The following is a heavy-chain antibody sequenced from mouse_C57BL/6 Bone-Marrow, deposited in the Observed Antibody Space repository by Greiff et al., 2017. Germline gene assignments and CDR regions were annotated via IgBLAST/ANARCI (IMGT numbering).Heavy chain of an antibody. D-gene: IGHD1-1*02. CDR1: GYTFTSYW. CDR2: IDPSDSYT. J-gene: IGHJ1*03. V-gene: IGHV1-50*01. Sequence: QVQLQQPGAELVKPGASVKLSCKASGYTFTSYWMQWVKQRPGQGLEWIGEIDPSDSYTNSNQKFKGKATLTVDTSSSTAYMQLSSLTSEDSAVYYCARTGMVPYWYFDVWGTGTTVTVSS. CDR3: ARTGMVPYWYFDV.